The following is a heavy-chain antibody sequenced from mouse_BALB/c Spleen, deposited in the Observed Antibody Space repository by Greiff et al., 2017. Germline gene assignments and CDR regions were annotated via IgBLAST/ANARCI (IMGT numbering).Heavy chain of an antibody. CDR2: IYPGSGNT. V-gene: IGHV1-77*01. J-gene: IGHJ2*01. CDR1: GYTFTDYY. CDR3: ARGDGNYDY. D-gene: IGHD2-1*01. Sequence: VQLQESGAELARPGASVKLSCKASGYTFTDYYINWVKQRTGQGLEWIGEIYPGSGNTYYNEKFKGKATLTADKSSSTAYMQLSSLTSEDSAVYFCARGDGNYDYWGQGTTLTVSS.